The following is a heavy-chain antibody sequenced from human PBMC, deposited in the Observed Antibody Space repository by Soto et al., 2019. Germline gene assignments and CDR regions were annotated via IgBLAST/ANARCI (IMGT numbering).Heavy chain of an antibody. CDR1: GYTFNNYG. D-gene: IGHD6-25*01. J-gene: IGHJ5*02. CDR2: SSAYNGNT. Sequence: GASVKVSCKASGYTFNNYGISWVRRAPGQGLEWMGWSSAYNGNTNYAQRVQGRVTMTTDTSTTTAYMELTSLRSDDTAMYYCARDGPLITARSWFDPWGQGTLVTVSS. V-gene: IGHV1-18*04. CDR3: ARDGPLITARSWFDP.